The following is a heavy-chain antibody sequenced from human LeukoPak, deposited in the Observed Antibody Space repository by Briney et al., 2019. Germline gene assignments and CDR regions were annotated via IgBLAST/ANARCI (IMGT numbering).Heavy chain of an antibody. D-gene: IGHD6-13*01. CDR1: GYTITGNY. CDR3: ARAYTSSWNSAFDI. CDR2: INPNSGAT. Sequence: GASVKVSCKASGYTITGNYIHWVRQGPGQGLEWMGWINPNSGATDYAQKFQGRVTMTRDTSISTAYMELTSLRSDDTAVYYCARAYTSSWNSAFDIWGQGTMVTVSS. J-gene: IGHJ3*02. V-gene: IGHV1-2*02.